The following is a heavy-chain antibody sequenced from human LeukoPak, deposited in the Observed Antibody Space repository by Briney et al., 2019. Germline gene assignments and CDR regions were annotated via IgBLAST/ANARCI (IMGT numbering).Heavy chain of an antibody. CDR2: IYYSGST. D-gene: IGHD6-13*01. CDR1: GGPISSYY. V-gene: IGHV4-59*01. J-gene: IGHJ5*02. Sequence: SETLSLTCTVSGGPISSYYWSWIRQPPGKGLEWIGYIYYSGSTNYNPSLKSRVTISVDTSKNQFSLKLSSVTAADTAAYYCARVAAAGGYNWFDPWGQGTLVTVSS. CDR3: ARVAAAGGYNWFDP.